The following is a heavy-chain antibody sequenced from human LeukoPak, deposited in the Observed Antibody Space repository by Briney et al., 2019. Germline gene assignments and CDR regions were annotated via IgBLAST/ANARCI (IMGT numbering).Heavy chain of an antibody. V-gene: IGHV3-23*01. J-gene: IGHJ4*02. D-gene: IGHD3-22*01. CDR1: GFTFSNFA. CDR3: AREHSGGGNYYDSSGYYRSFDY. CDR2: ISGSGGST. Sequence: PGGSLRLSCAASGFTFSNFAMNWVRQAPGKGLEWVSTISGSGGSTYYADSVKGRFTISRDNSKNTLYLQMSSLRVEDTAVYYCAREHSGGGNYYDSSGYYRSFDYWGQGTPVTVSS.